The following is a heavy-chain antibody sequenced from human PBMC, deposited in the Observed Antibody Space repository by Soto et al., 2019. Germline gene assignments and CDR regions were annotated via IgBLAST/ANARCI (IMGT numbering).Heavy chain of an antibody. J-gene: IGHJ2*01. V-gene: IGHV3-30*03. CDR3: ARRPHPTSGIHWYFDL. Sequence: QVQLVESGGGVVQPGRSLGLSCAASGFTFNTYGMHWVRQAPGKGLEWVAAISYDGINKYYVDSVKGRFTISRDNSKKTLDGQMNGLRAEDTALYYCARRPHPTSGIHWYFDLWGRGILVTVSS. CDR1: GFTFNTYG. CDR2: ISYDGINK. D-gene: IGHD1-26*01.